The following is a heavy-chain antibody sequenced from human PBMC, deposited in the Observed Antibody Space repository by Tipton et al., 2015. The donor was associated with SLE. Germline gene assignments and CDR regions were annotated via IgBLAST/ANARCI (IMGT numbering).Heavy chain of an antibody. CDR2: INHNGST. CDR3: ARSLRNYGDSDAFDI. J-gene: IGHJ3*02. CDR1: GGSFSGYY. Sequence: TLSLTCAVYGGSFSGYYWSWIRQPPGKGLEWIGEINHNGSTNYNPSLKSRVTISVDTSKNQFSLKLSSVTAADTAVYYCARSLRNYGDSDAFDIWGQGTMVTVSS. V-gene: IGHV4-34*01. D-gene: IGHD4-17*01.